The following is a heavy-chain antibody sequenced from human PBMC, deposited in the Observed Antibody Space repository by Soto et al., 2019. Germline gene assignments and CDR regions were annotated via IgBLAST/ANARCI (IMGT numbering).Heavy chain of an antibody. Sequence: GGSLRLSCAAAGFTFSSYGMHWVSQAPGKGLEWVAVISYDGSNKYYADSVKGRFTISRDNSKNTLYLQMNSLRAEDTAVYYCAKVGHDYGDYLPLDYWGQGTLVTVSS. CDR2: ISYDGSNK. D-gene: IGHD4-17*01. CDR3: AKVGHDYGDYLPLDY. J-gene: IGHJ4*02. CDR1: GFTFSSYG. V-gene: IGHV3-30*18.